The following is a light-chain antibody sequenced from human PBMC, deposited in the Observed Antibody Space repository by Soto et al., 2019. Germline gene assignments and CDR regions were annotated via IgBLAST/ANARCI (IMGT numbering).Light chain of an antibody. V-gene: IGLV2-23*02. Sequence: QSALTQPASVSGSPGQSITISCTGTSNDIRGHNHVSWYQQHPGNSPKLIIYEVTERPSGVSNRFSASKSGTTASLTISGLQAEDEADYYCCSYAGIITWVCGGGTKLTVL. J-gene: IGLJ3*02. CDR1: SNDIRGHNH. CDR3: CSYAGIITWV. CDR2: EVT.